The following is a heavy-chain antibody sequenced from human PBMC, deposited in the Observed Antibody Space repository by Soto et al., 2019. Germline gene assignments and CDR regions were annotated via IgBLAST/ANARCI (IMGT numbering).Heavy chain of an antibody. CDR1: GFTFSSYA. CDR3: AREICGGSCYFDY. D-gene: IGHD2-15*01. CDR2: ISYDGSNK. J-gene: IGHJ4*02. V-gene: IGHV3-30-3*01. Sequence: QVQLVESGGGVVQPGRSLRLSCAASGFTFSSYAMHWVRQAPGKGLEWVAVISYDGSNKYYADSVKGRFTISRDNSKNTLYLQMNSLRAVDTAVYYCAREICGGSCYFDYWGQGTLVTVSS.